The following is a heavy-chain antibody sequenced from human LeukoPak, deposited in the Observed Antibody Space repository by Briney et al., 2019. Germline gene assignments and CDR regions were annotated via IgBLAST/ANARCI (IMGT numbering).Heavy chain of an antibody. J-gene: IGHJ6*02. CDR2: LNPSGGST. CDR1: GYTVTSYY. V-gene: IGHV1-46*01. Sequence: GASVTVSFKASGYTVTSYYMHWVRQAPGQGLEWMGILNPSGGSTSYAQKFQGRATLTRATSTSTVYMELSSLRSEDTAVYYCASVYNYGMDVWGQGTTVIVSS. CDR3: ASVYNYGMDV.